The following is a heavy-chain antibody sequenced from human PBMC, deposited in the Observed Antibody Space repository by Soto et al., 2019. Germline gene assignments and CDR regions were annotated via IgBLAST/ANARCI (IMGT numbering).Heavy chain of an antibody. Sequence: ASVKVSCKASGYTFTSYGISWVRQAPGQGLEWMGWISAYNGNTNYAQKLQGRVTMTRDTSTSTAYMELKNLRSDDTAVYYCARLGLDDFWSGYFRYYYYMDVWGKGTTVTVSS. J-gene: IGHJ6*03. CDR2: ISAYNGNT. V-gene: IGHV1-18*01. D-gene: IGHD3-3*01. CDR3: ARLGLDDFWSGYFRYYYYMDV. CDR1: GYTFTSYG.